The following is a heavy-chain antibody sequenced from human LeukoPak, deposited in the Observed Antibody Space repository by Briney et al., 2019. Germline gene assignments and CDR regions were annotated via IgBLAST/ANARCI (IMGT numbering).Heavy chain of an antibody. J-gene: IGHJ4*02. V-gene: IGHV4-39*01. D-gene: IGHD2-15*01. CDR3: ARLRLQLLPEY. CDR1: RGSINSSTNY. Sequence: PSETLSLTCTVSRGSINSSTNYWGWLRQSPGKGLEWIGTIYYSGNTQYSPSLTSRVSISADTSKNQFSLKLRSVTAADTAVYYCARLRLQLLPEYWGQGTLVTVSS. CDR2: IYYSGNT.